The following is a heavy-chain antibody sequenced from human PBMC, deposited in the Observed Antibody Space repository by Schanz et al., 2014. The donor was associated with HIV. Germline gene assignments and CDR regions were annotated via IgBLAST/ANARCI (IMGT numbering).Heavy chain of an antibody. CDR3: AKDQGYDFWSGYYNYYYMDV. CDR2: ISHDGRDQ. V-gene: IGHV3-30*04. J-gene: IGHJ6*02. D-gene: IGHD3-3*01. Sequence: QVQLVESGGGVVQPGGSLRLSCAASGFTFSSYAMYWVRQAPDKGLNWVAVISHDGRDQFYADSVKGRFTISRDNSKNTLYLQMNSLRPEDTAVYYCAKDQGYDFWSGYYNYYYMDVWGQGTTVTVSS. CDR1: GFTFSSYA.